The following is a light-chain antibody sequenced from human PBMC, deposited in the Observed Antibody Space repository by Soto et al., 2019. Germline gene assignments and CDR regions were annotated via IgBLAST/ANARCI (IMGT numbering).Light chain of an antibody. CDR3: AAWDDTRNNL. J-gene: IGLJ2*01. Sequence: QSELTQPPSASGAPGQRVTISCSGSTSNIGNNYVYWYQQLPGTAPKLLIYRNDQRPSGVPDRISGSKSGTSASLTISGLRSEDEGDYFCAAWDDTRNNLFGGGTKVTVL. CDR2: RND. CDR1: TSNIGNNY. V-gene: IGLV1-47*01.